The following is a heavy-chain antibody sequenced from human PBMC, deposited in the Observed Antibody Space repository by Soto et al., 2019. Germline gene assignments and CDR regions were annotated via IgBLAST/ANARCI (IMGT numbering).Heavy chain of an antibody. CDR2: IIPIFGTA. V-gene: IGHV1-69*06. Sequence: SVKVSCKASGCTFSSYAISWVRQAPGQGLEWMGGIIPIFGTANYAQKFQGRVTITADKSTSTAYMELSSLRSEDTAVYYCAREMPNYYGMEVWGQGTTVSVSS. CDR3: AREMPNYYGMEV. CDR1: GCTFSSYA. J-gene: IGHJ6*01. D-gene: IGHD2-2*01.